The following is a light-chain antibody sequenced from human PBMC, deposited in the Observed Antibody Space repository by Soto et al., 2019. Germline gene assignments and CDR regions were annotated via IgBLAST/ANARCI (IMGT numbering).Light chain of an antibody. J-gene: IGKJ1*01. CDR1: QSISRW. Sequence: DIQMAQSPSTLSPAVGDSVTITCPACQSISRWLAWYQQKPGKAPKLLIYDASSLESGVPSRFSGSGSGTEITLTISSLQPDDLATYYCQQYYRYLWTFGQGTKVDNK. V-gene: IGKV1-5*01. CDR3: QQYYRYLWT. CDR2: DAS.